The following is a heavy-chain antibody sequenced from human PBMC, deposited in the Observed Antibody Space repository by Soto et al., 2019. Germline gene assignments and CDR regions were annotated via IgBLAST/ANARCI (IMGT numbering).Heavy chain of an antibody. CDR3: AREGEGYCSSTSCYAIGVWFDP. CDR2: IYYSGST. CDR1: GGSVSSGSYY. D-gene: IGHD2-2*01. J-gene: IGHJ5*02. V-gene: IGHV4-61*01. Sequence: TLSLTCTVSGGSVSSGSYYWSWIRQPPGKGLEWIGYIYYSGSTNYNPSLKSRVTISVDTSKNQFSLKLSSVTAADTAVYYCAREGEGYCSSTSCYAIGVWFDPWGQGTLVTVSS.